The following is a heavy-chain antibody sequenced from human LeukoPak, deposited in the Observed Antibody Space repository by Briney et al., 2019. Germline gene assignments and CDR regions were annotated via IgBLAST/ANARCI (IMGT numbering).Heavy chain of an antibody. CDR1: GGSFSDNY. Sequence: PSETLSLTCAAYGGSFSDNYWSWIRQPPGKGLEWIGEINHSGSTNYNPSLKSRVTISVDTSKNQFSPKLSSVTAADTAVYYCAREVFWSVLGAFDIWGQGTMVTVSS. CDR2: INHSGST. D-gene: IGHD3-3*01. J-gene: IGHJ3*02. CDR3: AREVFWSVLGAFDI. V-gene: IGHV4-34*01.